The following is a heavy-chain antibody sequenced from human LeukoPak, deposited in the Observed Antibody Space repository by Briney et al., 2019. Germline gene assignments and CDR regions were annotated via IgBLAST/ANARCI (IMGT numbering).Heavy chain of an antibody. V-gene: IGHV3-7*01. CDR3: VKEYSASYFDY. CDR1: GFTFNTW. J-gene: IGHJ4*02. Sequence: GGSLRLSCAASGFTFNTWMTWVRQAPGKGLEGVANIKKDGIEKYYVDSVKGRFTISRDNAKNSLHLQMNSLRAEDTAVYYCVKEYSASYFDYWDQGALVTVSS. CDR2: IKKDGIEK. D-gene: IGHD5-12*01.